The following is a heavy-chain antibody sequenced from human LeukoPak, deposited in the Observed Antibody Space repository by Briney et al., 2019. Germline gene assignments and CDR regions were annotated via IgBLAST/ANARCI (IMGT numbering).Heavy chain of an antibody. V-gene: IGHV4-38-2*01. CDR2: IYHRGNT. CDR3: ARHHRGPLVGAIYYNYGMDV. CDR1: GFSISTGYS. Sequence: SETLSLTCSVSGFSISTGYSWGWIRQPPGKGLEWIGTIYHRGNTYFNPSLKSRVTISVDTSKNQFSLKLSSVTAADTAVYYCARHHRGPLVGAIYYNYGMDVWGQGTTVTVSS. D-gene: IGHD1-26*01. J-gene: IGHJ6*02.